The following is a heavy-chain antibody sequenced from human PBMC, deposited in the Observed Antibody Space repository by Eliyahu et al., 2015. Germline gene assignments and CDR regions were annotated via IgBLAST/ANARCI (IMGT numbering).Heavy chain of an antibody. J-gene: IGHJ5*02. CDR1: GGSVSHYY. Sequence: QVQLQESGPGLVKPSETLSLTCXVSGGSVSHYYWSWIRQPPGNGLEWIGHIYTNGSTTYNPSLKSRVTISVDTSKNQFSLKLSSVTAADTAVYFCARRFYGRFGVGFDPWGQGSLVIVSS. V-gene: IGHV4-4*09. D-gene: IGHD3-10*01. CDR2: IYTNGST. CDR3: ARRFYGRFGVGFDP.